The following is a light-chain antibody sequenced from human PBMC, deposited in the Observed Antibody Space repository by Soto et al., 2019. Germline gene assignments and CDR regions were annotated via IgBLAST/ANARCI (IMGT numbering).Light chain of an antibody. CDR1: QTISDY. J-gene: IGKJ1*01. V-gene: IGKV1-39*01. Sequence: IQMTQAPSALSASVGDRVTITCRTSQTISDYVNWYQHKPGKAPKLLISAASSLHSGVTSRLTGSGSGTEFTLTISSLKPDDFATYSCQQYHPDSRMWTFGQGTKVDIK. CDR3: QQYHPDSRMWT. CDR2: AAS.